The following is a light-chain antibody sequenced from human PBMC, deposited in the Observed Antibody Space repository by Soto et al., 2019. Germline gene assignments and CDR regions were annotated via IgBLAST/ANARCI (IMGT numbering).Light chain of an antibody. CDR3: QQANSFPIT. V-gene: IGKV1-12*01. Sequence: DIQMTQSPSSVSASVGDRATISCRASQGISSWYAWYQQKPGKAPKLLLYAASSLQSAVPSRFSGSGSGADFTRTISSLQPEDVATYYCQQANSFPITFGQGTRVEIK. CDR1: QGISSW. CDR2: AAS. J-gene: IGKJ5*01.